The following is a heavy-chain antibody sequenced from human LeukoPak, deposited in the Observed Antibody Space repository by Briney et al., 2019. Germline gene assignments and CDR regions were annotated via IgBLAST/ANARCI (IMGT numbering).Heavy chain of an antibody. CDR2: IIPIFGTA. CDR3: ARGGSLAAAPHRYYFDY. Sequence: SVKVSCKASGGTFSSYAISWVRQAPGQGLEWMGGIIPIFGTANYAQKFQGRVTITADESTSTAYMELSSLRSEDTAVYYCARGGSLAAAPHRYYFDYWGQGTPVTVSS. J-gene: IGHJ4*02. D-gene: IGHD6-19*01. V-gene: IGHV1-69*13. CDR1: GGTFSSYA.